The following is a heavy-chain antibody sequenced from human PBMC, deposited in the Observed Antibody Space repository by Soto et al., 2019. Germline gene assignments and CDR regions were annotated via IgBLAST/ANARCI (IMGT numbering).Heavy chain of an antibody. J-gene: IGHJ6*02. Sequence: PGGSLRLSCAASGFTFSGSAMHWVRQASGKGLEWVGRIRSKANSYATAYAASVKGRFTISRDDSKNTAYLQMNSLKTEDTAVYYCTRLSYDFWSGYYRSPGTKNYYYYGMDVWGQGTTVTVSS. CDR2: IRSKANSYAT. V-gene: IGHV3-73*01. CDR1: GFTFSGSA. CDR3: TRLSYDFWSGYYRSPGTKNYYYYGMDV. D-gene: IGHD3-3*01.